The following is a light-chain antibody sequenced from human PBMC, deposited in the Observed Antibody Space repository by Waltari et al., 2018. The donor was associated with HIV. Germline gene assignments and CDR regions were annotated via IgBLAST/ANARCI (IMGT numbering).Light chain of an antibody. CDR3: SSYTGANTLV. Sequence: QSALTQPASVSESPGQSITISCTGTHSDIGAYNFVSWYQQHPDKAPQLMIYDFSRRPSGISNRFSGSKSGNTASLTISRLQAEDEADYYCSSYTGANTLVFGTGTKVTVL. V-gene: IGLV2-14*03. J-gene: IGLJ1*01. CDR2: DFS. CDR1: HSDIGAYNF.